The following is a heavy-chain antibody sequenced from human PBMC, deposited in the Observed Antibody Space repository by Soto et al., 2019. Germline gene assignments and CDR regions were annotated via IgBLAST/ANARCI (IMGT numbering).Heavy chain of an antibody. D-gene: IGHD3-3*01. CDR1: GGSFSGHY. CDR2: INHSGGT. Sequence: PSETLSLTCAVYGGSFSGHYWSWIRQSPGKGLEWIGEINHSGGTSYNPSLKSRVTISVDTSKSQFSLKLSSVTAADTAVYYCARDQSTIFGVVINYYYGMDVWGQGTTVTVSS. V-gene: IGHV4-34*01. CDR3: ARDQSTIFGVVINYYYGMDV. J-gene: IGHJ6*02.